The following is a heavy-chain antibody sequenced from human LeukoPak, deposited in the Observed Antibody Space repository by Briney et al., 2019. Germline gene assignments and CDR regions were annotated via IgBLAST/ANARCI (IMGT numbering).Heavy chain of an antibody. V-gene: IGHV4-59*08. CDR1: GGSISSYY. J-gene: IGHJ6*02. CDR2: IYYSGST. Sequence: PSETLSLTCTVSGGSISSYYWSWIRQPPGKGLEWIGYIYYSGSTNYNPSLKLRVTISVDTSKNQFSLKLSSVTAADTAVYYCARHSRSQRYFGMDVWGQGTTVTVSS. D-gene: IGHD1-26*01. CDR3: ARHSRSQRYFGMDV.